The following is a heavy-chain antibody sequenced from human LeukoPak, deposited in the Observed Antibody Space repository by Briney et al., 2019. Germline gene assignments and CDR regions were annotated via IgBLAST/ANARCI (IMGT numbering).Heavy chain of an antibody. CDR3: ARRSRSGGYYYFDY. CDR2: IYYSGST. Sequence: SETLSLTCTVSGGSISSYYWSWIRQPPGKGLEWIGYIYYSGSTYYNPSLKSRVTISVDTSKNQFSLKLSSVTAADTAVYYCARRSRSGGYYYFDYWGQGTLVTVSS. J-gene: IGHJ4*02. D-gene: IGHD3-22*01. V-gene: IGHV4-59*04. CDR1: GGSISSYY.